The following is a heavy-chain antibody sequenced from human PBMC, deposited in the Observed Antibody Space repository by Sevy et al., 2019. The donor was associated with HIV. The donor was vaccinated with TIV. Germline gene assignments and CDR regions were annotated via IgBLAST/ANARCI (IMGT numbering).Heavy chain of an antibody. CDR3: ARWEGISGNDYNLAPFDF. CDR1: GFIFSNYG. CDR2: VWSDGINK. V-gene: IGHV3-33*01. Sequence: GESLKISCAASGFIFSNYGMHWVRQVPGKGLEWVAVVWSDGINKYYSESVKGRFTISRDNSKNTVYLQMNSLRAGDTAIYYCARWEGISGNDYNLAPFDFWGQGSLVTVSS. J-gene: IGHJ4*02. D-gene: IGHD3-10*01.